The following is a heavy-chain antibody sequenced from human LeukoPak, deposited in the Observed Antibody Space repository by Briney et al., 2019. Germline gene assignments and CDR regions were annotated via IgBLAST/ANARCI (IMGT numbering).Heavy chain of an antibody. CDR2: VYYSGST. CDR1: GDPISSYGDYSNYK. D-gene: IGHD2-2*01. J-gene: IGHJ5*02. CDR3: VRGCSTASCQGWFDP. V-gene: IGHV4-61*01. Sequence: SETLSLTCTVSGDPISSYGDYSNYKWPWIRQPPGKGLEWIGYVYYSGSTNYNPSLKGRVTISVDTSKNQLSLKLTSVTAADTAIYYCVRGCSTASCQGWFDPWGQGTQVTVSS.